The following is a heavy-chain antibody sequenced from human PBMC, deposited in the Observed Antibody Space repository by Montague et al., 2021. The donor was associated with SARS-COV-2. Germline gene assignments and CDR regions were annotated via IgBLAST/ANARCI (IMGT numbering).Heavy chain of an antibody. CDR2: ISYDGSNK. D-gene: IGHD5-12*01. CDR1: GFTFSSYA. V-gene: IGHV3-30*04. J-gene: IGHJ6*02. CDR3: ARDWDGYDLDYGMDV. Sequence: SLRLSCAASGFTFSSYAMHWVRQAPGKGLEWVAVISYDGSNKYYLDSXKGRFTISRDNSKNTLYLQMNSLRAEDTAVYYCARDWDGYDLDYGMDVWSQGTTVTVSS.